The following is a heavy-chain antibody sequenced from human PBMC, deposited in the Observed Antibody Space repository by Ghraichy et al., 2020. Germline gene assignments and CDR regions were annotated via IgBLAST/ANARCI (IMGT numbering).Heavy chain of an antibody. J-gene: IGHJ4*02. CDR1: GFTFSSYA. V-gene: IGHV3-23*01. Sequence: GASLRLSCAASGFTFSSYAMSWVRQAPGKGLEWVSAISGSGGSTYYADSVKGRFTISRDNSKNTLYLQMNSLRAKDTAVYYCAKDERSGFDYWGQGTLVTVSS. CDR2: ISGSGGST. CDR3: AKDERSGFDY.